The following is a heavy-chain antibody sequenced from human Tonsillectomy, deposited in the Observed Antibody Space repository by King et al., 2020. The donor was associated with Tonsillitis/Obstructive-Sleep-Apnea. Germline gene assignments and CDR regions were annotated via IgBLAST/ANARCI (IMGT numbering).Heavy chain of an antibody. CDR3: ARAAYCGGDCWDYNYHMDV. CDR2: ISGSGSTI. D-gene: IGHD2-21*01. V-gene: IGHV3-48*03. J-gene: IGHJ6*03. Sequence: QLVQSGGGLVQPGGSLRLSCAASGFSFSSYEMNWVRQAPGKGLEWVSYISGSGSTIYYADSVKGRFTISRDNAKNSLYLQMNSLRAEDTAVYYCARAAYCGGDCWDYNYHMDVWGKGTTVTVSS. CDR1: GFSFSSYE.